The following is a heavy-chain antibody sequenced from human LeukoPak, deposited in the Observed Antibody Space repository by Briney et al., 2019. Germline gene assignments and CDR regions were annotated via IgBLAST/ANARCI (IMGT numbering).Heavy chain of an antibody. V-gene: IGHV4-59*01. J-gene: IGHJ4*02. CDR1: GGSISSYY. CDR3: ARARYSYGYSFDY. D-gene: IGHD5-18*01. Sequence: SETLSLTCTVSGGSISSYYWSWIRQPPGKGLEWIGYIYYSGSTNYNPSLKSRVTISVDTSKNQFSLKLSSVTAADTAVYYCARARYSYGYSFDYWGQGTLVTVSS. CDR2: IYYSGST.